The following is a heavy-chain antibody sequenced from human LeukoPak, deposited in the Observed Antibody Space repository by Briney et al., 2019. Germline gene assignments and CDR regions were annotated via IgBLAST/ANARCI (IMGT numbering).Heavy chain of an antibody. D-gene: IGHD3-10*01. CDR3: ARDGSGNWFDP. CDR2: ISAYNGNT. CDR1: GYTFTSYG. J-gene: IGHJ5*02. V-gene: IGHV1-18*01. Sequence: ASVTVSCKASGYTFTSYGISWVRKAPGQGLEWMGWISAYNGNTNYAQKLQGRVTMTTDTSTSTAYMELRSLRSEDTAVYYCARDGSGNWFDPWGQGTLVTVSS.